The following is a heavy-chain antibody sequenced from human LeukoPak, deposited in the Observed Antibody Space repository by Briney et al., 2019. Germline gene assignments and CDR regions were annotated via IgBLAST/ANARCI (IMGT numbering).Heavy chain of an antibody. V-gene: IGHV4-59*11. D-gene: IGHD3-22*01. Sequence: PSETLSLTCTVSGGSIGSHYWSWIRQPPGKGLEYIGYIHDSGSTNYNPFLRGRVTISVDTSKNQFSLKLSSVTAADTAVYYCARMYDSSSYLSWFDPWGQGTLVTVSS. CDR1: GGSIGSHY. CDR2: IHDSGST. J-gene: IGHJ5*02. CDR3: ARMYDSSSYLSWFDP.